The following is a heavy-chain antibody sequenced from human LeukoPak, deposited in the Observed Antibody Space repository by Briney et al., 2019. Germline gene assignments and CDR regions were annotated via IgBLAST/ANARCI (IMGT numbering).Heavy chain of an antibody. CDR2: IRYDGSNK. CDR3: ARLALAQFDY. Sequence: PGGSLRLSCAASGFTFSSYGMHWVRQAPGKGLEWVAFIRYDGSNKYYADSVKGRFTISRDNSKNTLYLQMNSLRAEDTAVYYCARLALAQFDYWGQGTLVTVSS. D-gene: IGHD4-11*01. CDR1: GFTFSSYG. V-gene: IGHV3-30*02. J-gene: IGHJ4*02.